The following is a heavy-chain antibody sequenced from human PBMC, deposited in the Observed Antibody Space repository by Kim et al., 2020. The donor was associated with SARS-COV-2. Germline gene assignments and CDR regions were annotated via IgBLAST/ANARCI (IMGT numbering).Heavy chain of an antibody. V-gene: IGHV3-30*04. CDR2: ISYDGSNK. CDR1: GFTFSSYA. J-gene: IGHJ4*02. CDR3: ASDDIIR. D-gene: IGHD2-15*01. Sequence: GGSLRLSCAASGFTFSSYAMHWVRQAPGKGLEWVAVISYDGSNKYYADSVKGRFTISRDNSKNTLYLQMNSLRADDTALYYCASDDIIRWGQGTLVTISS.